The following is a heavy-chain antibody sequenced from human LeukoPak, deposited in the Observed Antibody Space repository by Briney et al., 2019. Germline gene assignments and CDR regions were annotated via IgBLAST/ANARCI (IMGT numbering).Heavy chain of an antibody. D-gene: IGHD5-12*01. CDR1: GYTFTGYH. V-gene: IGHV1-2*02. Sequence: ASVKVSCKASGYTFTGYHIHWVRQVPGQGLEWMRWIDPNRGGTNYAQKFQGRVTMTRDTSISTAYMELSRLTSDDTAVYYCARDRAVATIGGVDYWGQGTLVTVSS. CDR2: IDPNRGGT. J-gene: IGHJ4*02. CDR3: ARDRAVATIGGVDY.